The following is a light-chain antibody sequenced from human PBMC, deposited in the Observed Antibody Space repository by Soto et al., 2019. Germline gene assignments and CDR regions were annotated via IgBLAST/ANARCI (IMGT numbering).Light chain of an antibody. Sequence: DIVLTQSPGSLSLSPGERACLSCRASQNVETFLAWYQQRPGHSPRLLIYDASRRATGIPARFSGSGSGTDFTLTITGLEPEDFGVYYCQQRYNWPVTFGAGTKVEI. CDR1: QNVETF. J-gene: IGKJ4*01. V-gene: IGKV3-11*01. CDR2: DAS. CDR3: QQRYNWPVT.